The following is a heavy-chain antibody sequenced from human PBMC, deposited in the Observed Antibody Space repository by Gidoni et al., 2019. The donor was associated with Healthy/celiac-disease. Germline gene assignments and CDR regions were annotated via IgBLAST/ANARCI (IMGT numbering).Heavy chain of an antibody. J-gene: IGHJ6*02. CDR3: ARDTEMATIISSYGMDV. D-gene: IGHD5-12*01. Sequence: QVQLVQSGAEVQKPGSSVKVSCQASGGTFSSYSISRGRQAPGQGLEWMGRIIPILGIANYAQKLKGRVTITADKSTSTAYMELSSLRSEDTAVYYCARDTEMATIISSYGMDVWGQGTTVTVSS. CDR1: GGTFSSYS. CDR2: IIPILGIA. V-gene: IGHV1-69*04.